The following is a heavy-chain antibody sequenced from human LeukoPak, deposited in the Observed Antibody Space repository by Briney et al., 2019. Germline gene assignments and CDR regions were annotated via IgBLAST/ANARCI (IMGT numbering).Heavy chain of an antibody. V-gene: IGHV3-23*01. Sequence: GGSLRLSCAASGFTLTDSAMSWVRQAPGTGLEWVSGIDGSGGATYYADYADSMRGRFTISRDNSRKMLYLQIDSLRSEDTAVYFCATAASYGDHRIYFDNWGQGSLVTVSS. D-gene: IGHD2-21*02. CDR3: ATAASYGDHRIYFDN. CDR1: GFTLTDSA. CDR2: IDGSGGAT. J-gene: IGHJ4*02.